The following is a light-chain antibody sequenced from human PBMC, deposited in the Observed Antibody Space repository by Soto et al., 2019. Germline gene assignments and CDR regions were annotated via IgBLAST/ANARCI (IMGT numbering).Light chain of an antibody. CDR2: EDN. V-gene: IGLV6-57*01. J-gene: IGLJ2*01. CDR1: SGSIASNY. Sequence: LTQPHSVSESPEKTVTISCTRSSGSIASNYVQWYQQRPGSSPTTVIYEDNQRPSGVPDRFSGSIDRSSNSASLTISGLETEDEADYYCQSYDNSKAVFGGGTQLTVL. CDR3: QSYDNSKAV.